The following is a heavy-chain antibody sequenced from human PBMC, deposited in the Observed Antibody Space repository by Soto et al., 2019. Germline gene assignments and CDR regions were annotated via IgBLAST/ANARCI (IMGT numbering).Heavy chain of an antibody. V-gene: IGHV3-11*01. CDR3: ARDRRVSHNLSGELLY. J-gene: IGHJ4*02. CDR1: GFSFSDYF. CDR2: ISSGGGAT. Sequence: KAGGSLRLSCAASGFSFSDYFMSWLRQAPGKGPEWLSYISSGGGATYYADSVKGRFTISRDNAKNSLYLQMNSLGAEDTAVYFCARDRRVSHNLSGELLYWGQGALVTVSS. D-gene: IGHD1-26*01.